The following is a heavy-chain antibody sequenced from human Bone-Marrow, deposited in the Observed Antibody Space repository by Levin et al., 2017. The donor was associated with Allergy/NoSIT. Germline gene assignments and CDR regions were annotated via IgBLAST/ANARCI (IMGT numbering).Heavy chain of an antibody. D-gene: IGHD3-10*01. CDR2: TYSGGTT. V-gene: IGHV3-53*01. CDR1: GFTVSSNY. Sequence: QPGGSLRLSCAASGFTVSSNYMSWVRLAPGSGLEWVSGTYSGGTTYYADSVKGRFTIFRDNSKNTLYLQMNSLRVEDTAVYYCARDQGTFYSGSWSYSNYAIDVWGQGTTVPVSS. J-gene: IGHJ6*02. CDR3: ARDQGTFYSGSWSYSNYAIDV.